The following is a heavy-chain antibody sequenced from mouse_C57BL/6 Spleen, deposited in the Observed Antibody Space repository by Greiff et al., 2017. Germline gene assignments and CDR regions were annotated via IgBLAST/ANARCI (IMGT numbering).Heavy chain of an antibody. J-gene: IGHJ4*01. V-gene: IGHV1-69*01. D-gene: IGHD1-1*01. Sequence: QVQLKQPGAELVMPGASVKLSCKASGYTFTSYWMHWVKQRPGQGLEWIGEIDPSDSYTNYNQKFKGKSTLTVDKSSSTAYMQLSSLTSEDSAVYYCARRYGNRGDYAKDYWGQGTSVTVSS. CDR2: IDPSDSYT. CDR3: ARRYGNRGDYAKDY. CDR1: GYTFTSYW.